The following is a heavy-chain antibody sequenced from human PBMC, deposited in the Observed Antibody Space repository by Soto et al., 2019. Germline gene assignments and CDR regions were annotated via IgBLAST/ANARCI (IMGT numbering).Heavy chain of an antibody. Sequence: PGGSLRLSCAASGFTLSDNGMSWVRQAPGKGLEWVSYIASSSSSIYYADTVKGRFTISRDNAKNTLFLHMNSLRDEDTAVYYCARISAYGYYYGIDVWGQGTTVTVSS. V-gene: IGHV3-48*02. D-gene: IGHD1-26*01. CDR3: ARISAYGYYYGIDV. CDR2: IASSSSSI. J-gene: IGHJ6*02. CDR1: GFTLSDNG.